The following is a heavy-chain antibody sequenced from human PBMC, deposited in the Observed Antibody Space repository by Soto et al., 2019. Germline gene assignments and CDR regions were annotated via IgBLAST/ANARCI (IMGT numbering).Heavy chain of an antibody. CDR2: IYYSGST. V-gene: IGHV4-59*01. J-gene: IGHJ4*02. CDR1: GGSISSYC. CDR3: ARGGGTKIDY. Sequence: QVQLQESGPGLVKPSETLSLTCTVSGGSISSYCWSWIRQPPGKGLEWIGYIYYSGSTNYNPPIQSRVTLSVDTSKNQCSLKLSSVTAAETAVYYCARGGGTKIDYLGQGTLVTVSS. D-gene: IGHD3-16*01.